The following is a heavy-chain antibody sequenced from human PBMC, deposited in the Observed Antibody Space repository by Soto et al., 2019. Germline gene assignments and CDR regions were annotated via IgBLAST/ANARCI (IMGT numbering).Heavy chain of an antibody. D-gene: IGHD3-16*01. J-gene: IGHJ6*02. CDR2: IYYSGYT. V-gene: IGHV4-39*01. CDR1: GGSISSSSYY. CDR3: ARPNGPLYVGYYYDMDV. Sequence: QLQLQESGPGLVKPSETLSLTCTVSGGSISSSSYYWGWIRQPPGKGLEWIGSIYYSGYTYDNPSPKSRVTISVDTSKNQYSLKLSSVTAADTAVYYCARPNGPLYVGYYYDMDVWGQGTTVTVSS.